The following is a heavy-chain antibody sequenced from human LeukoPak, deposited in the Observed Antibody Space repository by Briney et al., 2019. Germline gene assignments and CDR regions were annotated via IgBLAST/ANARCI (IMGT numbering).Heavy chain of an antibody. J-gene: IGHJ4*02. CDR2: IYHSGST. Sequence: SETLSLTCAVSGGSISSVNWWSCVRQPPGKGLEWIGEIYHSGSTNYNPSLKSRVTISVDKSKNQFSLKLSSVTAADTAVYYCARKRGYSYGFGYWGQGTLVTVSS. V-gene: IGHV4-4*02. CDR3: ARKRGYSYGFGY. CDR1: GGSISSVNW. D-gene: IGHD5-18*01.